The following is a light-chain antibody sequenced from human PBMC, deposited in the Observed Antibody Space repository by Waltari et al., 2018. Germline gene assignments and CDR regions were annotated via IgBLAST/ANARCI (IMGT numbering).Light chain of an antibody. J-gene: IGLJ2*01. CDR2: DVS. CDR1: SSDVGGYNS. Sequence: QSALTQPASVSGSPGQSITISCTGTSSDVGGYNSVSWYQDHPGQAPKVIIYDVSDRPSGISEGFSGSKSGNPASLTISGLQAEDEADYYCSSQSSDNVVLFGGGTKLTVL. V-gene: IGLV2-14*03. CDR3: SSQSSDNVVL.